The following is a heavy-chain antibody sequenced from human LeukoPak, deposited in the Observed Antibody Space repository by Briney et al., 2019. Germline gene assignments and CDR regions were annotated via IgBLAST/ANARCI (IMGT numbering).Heavy chain of an antibody. J-gene: IGHJ4*02. Sequence: SETLSLTCAVYGGSFSGYYWSWIRQPPGKGLEWIGEINHSGSTNYNPSLKSRVTMSLDTSKNQFSLTLSSVTAADTAIYYCARRATSGNYQMLHFDSWGQGILVTVSS. CDR1: GGSFSGYY. V-gene: IGHV4-34*01. CDR3: ARRATSGNYQMLHFDS. D-gene: IGHD1-7*01. CDR2: INHSGST.